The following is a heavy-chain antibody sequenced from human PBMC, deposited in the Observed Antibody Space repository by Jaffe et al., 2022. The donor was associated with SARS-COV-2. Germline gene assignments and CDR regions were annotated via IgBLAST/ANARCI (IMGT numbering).Heavy chain of an antibody. Sequence: QVQLQESGPGLVKSSQTLSLTCTVSGGSISSGGYYWSWIRQHPGKGLEWIGYIYYSGGTNYNPSLKSRVTISVDTSKNQFSLRLSSVTAADTAVYYCARRLGDRNWFDPWGQGNLVSVSS. CDR3: ARRLGDRNWFDP. V-gene: IGHV4-31*03. CDR1: GGSISSGGYY. J-gene: IGHJ5*02. CDR2: IYYSGGT. D-gene: IGHD3-16*01.